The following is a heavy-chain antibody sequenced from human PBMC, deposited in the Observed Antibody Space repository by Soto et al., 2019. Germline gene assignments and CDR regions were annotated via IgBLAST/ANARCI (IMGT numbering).Heavy chain of an antibody. CDR2: TTYDGSNN. Sequence: QVQLVESGGGVVQPGRSLRLSCAASGFTFSSYAMHWVRHTPGKGLEWVAVTTYDGSNNYYADSVKGRFTISRDNSKNTLYLQMNSLRPEDTAVYYCARDPHAAPRYYFDYWGQGTLVTVSS. V-gene: IGHV3-30-3*01. CDR3: ARDPHAAPRYYFDY. J-gene: IGHJ4*02. CDR1: GFTFSSYA.